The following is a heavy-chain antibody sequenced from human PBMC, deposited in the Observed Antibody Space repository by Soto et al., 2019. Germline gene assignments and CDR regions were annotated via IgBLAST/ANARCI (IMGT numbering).Heavy chain of an antibody. D-gene: IGHD2-2*01. CDR1: GFTFSDYY. CDR3: VREYSSYYVGRKEVGAFDP. Sequence: GGSLRLSCATSGFTFSDYYMGWVRQAPGKGLELVSYISGSGSYTLYADSVKGRFTVSRDNANNSLSLLMSSLRGEDTAIYYCVREYSSYYVGRKEVGAFDPWGLGTVVTVSS. J-gene: IGHJ3*01. V-gene: IGHV3-11*06. CDR2: ISGSGSYT.